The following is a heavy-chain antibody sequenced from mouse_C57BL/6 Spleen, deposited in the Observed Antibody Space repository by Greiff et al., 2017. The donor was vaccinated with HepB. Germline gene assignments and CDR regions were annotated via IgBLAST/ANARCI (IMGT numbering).Heavy chain of an antibody. CDR2: IYPGDGDT. CDR3: ARCYYDYGFDY. J-gene: IGHJ2*01. CDR1: GYAFSSSW. D-gene: IGHD2-4*01. V-gene: IGHV1-82*01. Sequence: QVQLQQSGPELVKPGASVKISCKASGYAFSSSWMNWVKQRPGKGLEWIGRIYPGDGDTNYNGKFKGKATLTADKSSSTAYMQLSSLTSEDSAVYFCARCYYDYGFDYWGQGTTLTVSS.